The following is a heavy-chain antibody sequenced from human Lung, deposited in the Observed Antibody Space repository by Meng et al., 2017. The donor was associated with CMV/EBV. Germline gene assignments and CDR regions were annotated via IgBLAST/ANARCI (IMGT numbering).Heavy chain of an antibody. CDR3: ARGSRPYYYGLGSPVDP. Sequence: LSLTXAASGFTFSDYYMTWIRQAPGKGLEWVSSISSSGRTIYYADSVKGRFTISRDDAKNSLFLQMNSLRADDTAVYSCARGSRPYYYGLGSPVDPWGQGTLVTVSS. J-gene: IGHJ5*02. CDR1: GFTFSDYY. D-gene: IGHD3-10*01. CDR2: ISSSGRTI. V-gene: IGHV3-11*01.